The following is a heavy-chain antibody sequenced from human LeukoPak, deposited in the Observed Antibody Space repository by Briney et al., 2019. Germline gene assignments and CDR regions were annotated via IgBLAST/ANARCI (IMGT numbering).Heavy chain of an antibody. CDR1: GYTFTGYY. CDR3: ARDDLESDFDL. CDR2: INPSGGST. D-gene: IGHD5-24*01. V-gene: IGHV1-46*01. J-gene: IGHJ2*01. Sequence: ASVKVSCKASGYTFTGYYMHWVRQAPGQGLEWMGIINPSGGSTSYAQKFQGRVTMTRDTSTSTVYMELSGLRSEDTAVYYCARDDLESDFDLWGRGTLVTVSS.